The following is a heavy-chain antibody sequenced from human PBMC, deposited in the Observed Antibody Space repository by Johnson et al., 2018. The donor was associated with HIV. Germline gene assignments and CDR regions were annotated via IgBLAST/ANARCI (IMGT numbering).Heavy chain of an antibody. CDR1: GFTFSNAW. Sequence: VQLVESGGGLVKPGGSLRLSCAASGFTFSNAWMSWVRQAPGKGLEWVGRIKRESDGGTRDYAAPVKGRFTISRDDSKNTLFLQMNSLKIDEIAVYYCTRGVNSYYDSSGLALRNDAFDIWGQGTMVTVSS. D-gene: IGHD3-22*01. V-gene: IGHV3-15*01. CDR2: IKRESDGGTR. J-gene: IGHJ3*02. CDR3: TRGVNSYYDSSGLALRNDAFDI.